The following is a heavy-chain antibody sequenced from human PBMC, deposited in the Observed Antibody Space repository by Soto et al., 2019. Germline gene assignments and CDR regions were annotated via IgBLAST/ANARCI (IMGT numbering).Heavy chain of an antibody. CDR3: ASSLQSEKAYNWLHF. J-gene: IGHJ5*01. V-gene: IGHV4-31*03. CDR1: GGSVSSGGYY. CDR2: IYYSGST. Sequence: NPSLTCTVSGGSVSSGGYYWRWIRQHPGKGLEWIGYIYYSGSTYYNPSLKSRVTISVDTSKNQFSLKLSSVTAADTDVYYCASSLQSEKAYNWLHFSCQGTLVSVS.